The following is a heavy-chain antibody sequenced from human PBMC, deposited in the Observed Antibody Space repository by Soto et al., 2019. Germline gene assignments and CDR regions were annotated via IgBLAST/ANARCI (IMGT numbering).Heavy chain of an antibody. Sequence: GGSLRLSCAASGFTVSSNYMSWVRQAPGKGLEWVSVIYSGGSTYYADSVKGRFTISRDKSKNTLYLQMNSLRAEDTAVYYCARDRIAAAGHNAFDIWGQGTMVTVSS. V-gene: IGHV3-66*02. CDR3: ARDRIAAAGHNAFDI. CDR1: GFTVSSNY. D-gene: IGHD6-13*01. J-gene: IGHJ3*02. CDR2: IYSGGST.